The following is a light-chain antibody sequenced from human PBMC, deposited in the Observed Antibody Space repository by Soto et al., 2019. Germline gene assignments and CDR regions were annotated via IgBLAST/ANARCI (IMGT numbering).Light chain of an antibody. CDR1: QSISSW. V-gene: IGKV1-5*01. CDR2: DAS. Sequence: DIQMTQSPSTLSASVGDRVTITCRASQSISSWLAWYQQKPGKAPKLLIYDASSLESGVPSRFSGSGSGTEFALTISGLQPDDFATYYGQQYNSYPTFGQGTKVEIK. J-gene: IGKJ1*01. CDR3: QQYNSYPT.